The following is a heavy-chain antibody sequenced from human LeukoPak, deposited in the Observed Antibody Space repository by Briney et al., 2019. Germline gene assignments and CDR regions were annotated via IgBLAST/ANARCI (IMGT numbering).Heavy chain of an antibody. CDR1: GGSISSYY. CDR2: INHSGST. D-gene: IGHD2-2*01. J-gene: IGHJ4*02. V-gene: IGHV4-34*01. CDR3: ARGQLLNFFDY. Sequence: SETLSLTCTVSGGSISSYYWSWIRQPPGKGLEWIGEINHSGSTNYNPSLKSRVTISVDTSKNQFSLKLSSVTAADTAVYYCARGQLLNFFDYWGQGTLVTVSS.